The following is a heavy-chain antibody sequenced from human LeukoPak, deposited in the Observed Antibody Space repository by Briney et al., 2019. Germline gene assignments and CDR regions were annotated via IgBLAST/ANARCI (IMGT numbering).Heavy chain of an antibody. CDR3: ATNTMFRGIHAFDI. D-gene: IGHD3-10*01. Sequence: GESLKISCQSSGYSFTDYWIVWVRQVPGKGLEWMGIIYPGDSDTRYSPSFQGQVTISADKSISTAYLQWSSLKASDSAMYYCATNTMFRGIHAFDIWGQGTMVTVSS. CDR1: GYSFTDYW. J-gene: IGHJ3*02. CDR2: IYPGDSDT. V-gene: IGHV5-51*01.